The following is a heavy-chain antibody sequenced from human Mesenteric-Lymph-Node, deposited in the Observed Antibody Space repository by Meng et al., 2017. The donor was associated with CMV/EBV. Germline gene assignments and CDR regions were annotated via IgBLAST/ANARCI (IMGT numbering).Heavy chain of an antibody. Sequence: GGSLRLSCATSGFTFSSYPMHWVRQAPGKGLEWVAVISYDGGRKYYADSAKDRFSISRDNSKNTLYLQMDSLRTEDTAIFYCARDISGASGWNCPLFWGQGAVVTVSS. D-gene: IGHD6-19*01. CDR2: ISYDGGRK. V-gene: IGHV3-30-3*01. CDR1: GFTFSSYP. J-gene: IGHJ4*02. CDR3: ARDISGASGWNCPLF.